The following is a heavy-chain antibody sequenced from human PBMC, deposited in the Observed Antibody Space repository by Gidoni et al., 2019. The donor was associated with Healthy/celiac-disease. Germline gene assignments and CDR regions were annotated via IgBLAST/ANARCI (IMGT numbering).Heavy chain of an antibody. Sequence: EAQLVESGGGLVKPGGSLRLSCAASGFTFSSYSMNWVRQAPGKGLEWVSSISSSSSYIYYADSVKGRFTISRDNAKNSLYLQMNSLRAEDTAVYYCARGDTAMVHDAFDIWGQGTMVTVSS. CDR1: GFTFSSYS. V-gene: IGHV3-21*01. J-gene: IGHJ3*02. CDR3: ARGDTAMVHDAFDI. D-gene: IGHD5-18*01. CDR2: ISSSSSYI.